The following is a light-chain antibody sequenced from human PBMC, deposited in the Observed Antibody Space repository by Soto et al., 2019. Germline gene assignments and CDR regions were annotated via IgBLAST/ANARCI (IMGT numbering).Light chain of an antibody. CDR3: VQHYSYPLT. J-gene: IGKJ4*01. CDR1: QDIGTD. CDR2: EAS. Sequence: DIKLTQSPSYLSASVADRVTITCRASQDIGTDLGWYQQKPGKAPERLIYEASVLQSGVPSRFSGSGSGTEFTLTVSSLQPEDFATYYCVQHYSYPLTFGGGTKVEIK. V-gene: IGKV1-17*01.